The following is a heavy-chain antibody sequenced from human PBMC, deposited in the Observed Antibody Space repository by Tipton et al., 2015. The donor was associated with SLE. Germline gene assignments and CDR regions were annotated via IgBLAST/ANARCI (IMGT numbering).Heavy chain of an antibody. Sequence: GSLRLSCAASGFTFSSYEMNWVRQAPGKGLEWVSYISSSGSTIYYADSVKGRFTISRDNAKNSLYLQMNSLRAEDTAVYYCARDEEMATMDYWGQGTLVTVSS. J-gene: IGHJ4*02. V-gene: IGHV3-48*03. CDR3: ARDEEMATMDY. D-gene: IGHD5-24*01. CDR2: ISSSGSTI. CDR1: GFTFSSYE.